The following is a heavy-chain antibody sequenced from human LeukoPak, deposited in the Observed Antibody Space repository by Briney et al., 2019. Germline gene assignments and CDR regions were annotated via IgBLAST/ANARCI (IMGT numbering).Heavy chain of an antibody. Sequence: PGGSLRLSCAASGFTFDDYGMSWVRQAPGKGLEWVSGINWNGGSTGYADSVKGRFTISRDNAKNSLYLQMNSLRAEDAALYYCARVPLRFLEWSFDYWGQGTLVTVSS. CDR3: ARVPLRFLEWSFDY. J-gene: IGHJ4*02. CDR2: INWNGGST. D-gene: IGHD3-3*01. CDR1: GFTFDDYG. V-gene: IGHV3-20*04.